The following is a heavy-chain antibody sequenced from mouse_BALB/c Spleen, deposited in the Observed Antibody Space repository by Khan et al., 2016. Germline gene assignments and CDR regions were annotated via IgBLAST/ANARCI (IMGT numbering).Heavy chain of an antibody. Sequence: EVELVESGGGLVQPGGSLKLSCAASGFTFSSYGMSWVRQTPDKRLELVATINSNGGSTSYPDSVKGRFTISRDNAKNTLYLQMSSLKSEDTAMYYCAICGRYYDAVDYWGQGTSVIVSS. CDR3: AICGRYYDAVDY. V-gene: IGHV5-6-3*01. CDR2: INSNGGST. CDR1: GFTFSSYG. D-gene: IGHD4-1*01. J-gene: IGHJ4*01.